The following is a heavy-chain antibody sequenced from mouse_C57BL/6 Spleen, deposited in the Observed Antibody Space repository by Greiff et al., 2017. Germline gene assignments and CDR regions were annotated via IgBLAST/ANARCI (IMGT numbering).Heavy chain of an antibody. CDR2: INPNNGGT. D-gene: IGHD4-1*01. V-gene: IGHV1-26*01. CDR1: GYTFTDYY. J-gene: IGHJ2*01. CDR3: ARITGTGGYYFDY. Sequence: VQLKHSGPELVKPGASVKISCKASGYTFTDYYMNWVKQSHGKSLEWIGDINPNNGGTSYNQKFKGKATLTVDKSSSPAYMELRSLTSEDSAVYYCARITGTGGYYFDYWGKGTTLTVSS.